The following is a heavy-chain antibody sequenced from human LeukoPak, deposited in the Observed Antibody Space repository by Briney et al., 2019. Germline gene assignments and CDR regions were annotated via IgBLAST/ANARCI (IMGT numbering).Heavy chain of an antibody. V-gene: IGHV1-69*02. CDR3: ARSAFAQQWLPSPHYYYYGMDV. CDR1: GGTFSNYT. Sequence: ASVKVSCKASGGTFSNYTISWVRQAPGQGLEWMGRVIPILGIGNYAQKFQGRVTITADKSTSTAYMELSSLRSEDTAVYYCARSAFAQQWLPSPHYYYYGMDVWGQGTTVTVSS. CDR2: VIPILGIG. J-gene: IGHJ6*02. D-gene: IGHD6-19*01.